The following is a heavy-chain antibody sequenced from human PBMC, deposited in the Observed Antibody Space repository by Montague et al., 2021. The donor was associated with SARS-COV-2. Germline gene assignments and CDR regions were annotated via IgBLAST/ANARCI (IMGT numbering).Heavy chain of an antibody. CDR1: GDSVSINRDA. CDR2: TYYRSKWYR. J-gene: IGHJ4*02. V-gene: IGHV6-1*01. D-gene: IGHD6-13*01. Sequence: CAISGDSVSINRDAGKWRRRSPSRGREGLGRTYYRSKWYRDYALSVRSRLTVNPDTSENQFSLQLNSVTPDDTAVYYCARSGYGGGTTWFYFDSWGPGTLITVSS. CDR3: ARSGYGGGTTWFYFDS.